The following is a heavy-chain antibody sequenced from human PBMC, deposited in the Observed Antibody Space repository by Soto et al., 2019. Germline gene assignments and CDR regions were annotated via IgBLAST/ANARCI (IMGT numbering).Heavy chain of an antibody. Sequence: QVQLVQSGAEVKKPGSSVKVSCKASGGTFSSYAISWVRQAPGQGLEWMGGIIPIFGTANYAQKFQGRVTITADESTSTAYMELSSLRSEDTAVYYCARAREGYCTNGVCFFNWFDPWGPGTLVTVSS. CDR1: GGTFSSYA. V-gene: IGHV1-69*01. D-gene: IGHD2-8*01. CDR2: IIPIFGTA. CDR3: ARAREGYCTNGVCFFNWFDP. J-gene: IGHJ5*02.